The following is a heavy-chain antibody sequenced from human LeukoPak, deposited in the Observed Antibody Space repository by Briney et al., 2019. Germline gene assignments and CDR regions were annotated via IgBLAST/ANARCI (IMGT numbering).Heavy chain of an antibody. CDR1: GGSYSGCY. J-gene: IGHJ6*03. CDR2: INHSGST. Sequence: SETLSLTCAVYGGSYSGCYWSWIRQPPGKGLEWIGEINHSGSTNYNPSLESRVTISVDTSKNQFSLKLSSVTAADTAVYYCARGGVNTMLRGVIRYYYMDVWGKGTTVTISS. D-gene: IGHD3-10*01. CDR3: ARGGVNTMLRGVIRYYYMDV. V-gene: IGHV4-34*01.